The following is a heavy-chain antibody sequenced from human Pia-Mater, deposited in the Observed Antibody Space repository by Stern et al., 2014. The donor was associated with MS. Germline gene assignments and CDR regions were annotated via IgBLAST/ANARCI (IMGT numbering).Heavy chain of an antibody. CDR1: GDSINSSNW. Sequence: QVQLQESGPGLVKPSGTLSLTCAISGDSINSSNWWSWVRQPPGKGLEWIGEIYHSGSTSYKPSLKSRVSISVDTSKNQFYLNPDSVTAADTAVYYCATIGGGDYWGQGILVTVSS. D-gene: IGHD3-16*01. CDR3: ATIGGGDY. V-gene: IGHV4-4*02. J-gene: IGHJ4*02. CDR2: IYHSGST.